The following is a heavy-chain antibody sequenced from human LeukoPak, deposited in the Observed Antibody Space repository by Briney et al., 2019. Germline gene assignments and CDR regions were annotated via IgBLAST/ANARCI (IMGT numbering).Heavy chain of an antibody. CDR1: GFSFSSYD. CDR2: ISGSGGTT. J-gene: IGHJ6*02. Sequence: GGCLRLSCAASGFSFSSYDMSWVRQAPGKGLEWVSGISGSGGTTYYTDSVKGRLTISRDNSKNTLYLQMNSLRVEDTAVYYCAKTPLASFSYYYGMDVWGQG. V-gene: IGHV3-23*01. CDR3: AKTPLASFSYYYGMDV.